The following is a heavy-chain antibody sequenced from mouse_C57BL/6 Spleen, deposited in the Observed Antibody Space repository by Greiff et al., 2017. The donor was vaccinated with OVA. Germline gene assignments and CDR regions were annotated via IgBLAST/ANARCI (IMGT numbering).Heavy chain of an antibody. CDR2: IDPSDSYT. J-gene: IGHJ3*01. V-gene: IGHV1-50*01. D-gene: IGHD3-2*02. Sequence: QVQLQQPGAELVKPGASVKLSCKASGYTFTSCWMQWVKQRPGQGLEWIGEIDPSDSYTNYNQKVKGKATLTVDTSSSTAYMQLSSLTSEDSAVYYCARRDSSCFFAYWGQGTLVTVSA. CDR3: ARRDSSCFFAY. CDR1: GYTFTSCW.